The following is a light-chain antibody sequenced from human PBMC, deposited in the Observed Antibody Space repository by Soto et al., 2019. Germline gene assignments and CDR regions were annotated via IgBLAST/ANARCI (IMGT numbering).Light chain of an antibody. Sequence: EIVLTQSPGTLSLSPGERATLSCRASQSVSSSYLAWYQQKPGQAPSLLIYGASSRATGIPDRFSGSGSGTDFTLTISRLEPEEFAVYYCQQYDSSPLTFGKGTKVEIK. CDR1: QSVSSSY. CDR3: QQYDSSPLT. CDR2: GAS. V-gene: IGKV3-20*01. J-gene: IGKJ1*01.